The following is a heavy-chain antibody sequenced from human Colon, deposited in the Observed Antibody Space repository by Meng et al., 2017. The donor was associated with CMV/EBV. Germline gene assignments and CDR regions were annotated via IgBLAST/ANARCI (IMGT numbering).Heavy chain of an antibody. CDR1: GFIFGDHF. CDR3: VGDGRMYAFDY. D-gene: IGHD2-8*01. V-gene: IGHV3-72*01. CDR2: AKNKPWQYGT. Sequence: GESLKISCTASGFIFGDHFMDWVRQSPGKGLEWVGRAKNKPWQYGTEYAASVKGRFIISRDDSNGSLYLQMNSLKHEDTAVYYCVGDGRMYAFDYWGQGTLVTVSS. J-gene: IGHJ4*02.